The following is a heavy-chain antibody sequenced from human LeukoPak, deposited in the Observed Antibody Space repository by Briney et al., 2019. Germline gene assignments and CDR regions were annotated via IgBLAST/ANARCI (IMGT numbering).Heavy chain of an antibody. CDR1: GFTFSSYG. V-gene: IGHV3-30*02. D-gene: IGHD3-10*01. Sequence: PGGSLRLSCAASGFTFSSYGMYWVRQAPGKGLEWVAFIRYDGSNKYYADSVKGRFTISRDNSKNTLYLQMNSLRAEDTAVYYCAKALITMVRGAQKEAKMDVWGKGTTVTISS. CDR2: IRYDGSNK. CDR3: AKALITMVRGAQKEAKMDV. J-gene: IGHJ6*04.